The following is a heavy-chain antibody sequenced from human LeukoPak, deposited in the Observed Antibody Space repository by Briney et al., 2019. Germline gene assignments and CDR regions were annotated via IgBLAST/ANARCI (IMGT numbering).Heavy chain of an antibody. CDR1: GFTFSSYA. CDR2: ISSSSSYI. V-gene: IGHV3-21*04. CDR3: ARVSTAILVHAFDI. D-gene: IGHD2-21*02. J-gene: IGHJ3*02. Sequence: GGSLRLSCAASGFTFSSYAMSWVRQAPGKGLEWVSSISSSSSYIYYADSVKGRFTISRDNAKNSLYLQMNSLRAEDTAVYYCARVSTAILVHAFDIWGQGTMVTVSS.